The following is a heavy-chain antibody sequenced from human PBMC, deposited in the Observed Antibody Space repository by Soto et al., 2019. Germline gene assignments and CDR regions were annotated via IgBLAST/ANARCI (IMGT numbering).Heavy chain of an antibody. D-gene: IGHD2-2*01. CDR2: INPRGGDT. CDR1: GYTFISYY. J-gene: IGHJ5*02. CDR3: ARGSPSSTRLGWLDP. V-gene: IGHV1-46*01. Sequence: QVQLVQSGAEVKKPGASVKITCKASGYTFISYYMYWVRQAPGQGLEWMAIINPRGGDTRYAQQFHGRVTVTSDTSTSTVSMELSSLRSDDTAVYFCARGSPSSTRLGWLDPWGQGTLVSVSS.